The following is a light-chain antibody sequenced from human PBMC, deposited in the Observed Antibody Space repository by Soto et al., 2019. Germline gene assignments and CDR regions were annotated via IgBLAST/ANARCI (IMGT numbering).Light chain of an antibody. CDR3: QQTYSVPPT. V-gene: IGKV1-39*01. CDR1: QHVATY. Sequence: DIHVTQPPSSLSASVGDRVTLTCRTSQHVATYLNWYQQKSGRAPTLLIYSSSGLQPGVSPRFSGSGSGTDFTLTISSLQSEDFATYFCQQTYSVPPTFGQGTTVDFK. J-gene: IGKJ1*01. CDR2: SSS.